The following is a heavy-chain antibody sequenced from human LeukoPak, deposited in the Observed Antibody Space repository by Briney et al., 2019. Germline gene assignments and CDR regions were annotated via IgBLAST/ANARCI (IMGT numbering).Heavy chain of an antibody. J-gene: IGHJ4*02. D-gene: IGHD3-3*01. CDR2: IKLDGSEK. V-gene: IGHV3-7*03. Sequence: GGSLRLSCTASGFSFSNCAMSWVRQAPGKGLEWVANIKLDGSEKNYVDSVKGRFTISRDNTKNSLYLQMNSLRVEDTAVFYCARDQYDTWSRRGNFDSWGQGTLVTVSS. CDR3: ARDQYDTWSRRGNFDS. CDR1: GFSFSNCA.